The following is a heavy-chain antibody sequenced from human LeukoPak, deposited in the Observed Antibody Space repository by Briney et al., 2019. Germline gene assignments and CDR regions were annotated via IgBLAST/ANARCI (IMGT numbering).Heavy chain of an antibody. D-gene: IGHD6-6*01. CDR2: INPNGGGT. J-gene: IGHJ4*02. V-gene: IGHV1-2*02. CDR1: GYTFTAYH. CDR3: ARDPSSSYYLDY. Sequence: ASVKVSCKASGYTFTAYHMHWVRQAPGQGHEWMGWINPNGGGTKYAPNFQDRVTMTTDKSISTVYMELISLRSDDTAVYYCARDPSSSYYLDYWGQGTLVTVTS.